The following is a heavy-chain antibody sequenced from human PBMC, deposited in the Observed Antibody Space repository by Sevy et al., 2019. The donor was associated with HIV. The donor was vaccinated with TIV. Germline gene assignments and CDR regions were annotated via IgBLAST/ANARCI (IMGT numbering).Heavy chain of an antibody. CDR1: GGTFSSYG. D-gene: IGHD3-16*01. J-gene: IGHJ3*02. Sequence: ASVKVSCKASGGTFSSYGISWVRQAPGQWLEWMGGFIPIFGTTNYAQKFQGRVTITADESTSTAYMELSSLRSEDTAVYYCAILYHDGIAVQAFDIWGQGTMVTVSS. CDR3: AILYHDGIAVQAFDI. V-gene: IGHV1-69*13. CDR2: FIPIFGTT.